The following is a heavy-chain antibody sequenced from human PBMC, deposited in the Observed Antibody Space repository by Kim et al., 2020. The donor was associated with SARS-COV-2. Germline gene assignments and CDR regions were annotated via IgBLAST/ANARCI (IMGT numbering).Heavy chain of an antibody. J-gene: IGHJ5*02. CDR1: GGSISSYY. CDR3: ARDRGKTAVTNNWFDP. V-gene: IGHV4-59*13. D-gene: IGHD4-4*01. CDR2: IYYSGST. Sequence: SETLSLTCTVSGGSISSYYWSWIRQPPGKGLEWIGYIYYSGSTNYNPSLKSRVTISVDTSKNQFSLKLSSVTAADTAVYYCARDRGKTAVTNNWFDPWGQGNRVNVSS.